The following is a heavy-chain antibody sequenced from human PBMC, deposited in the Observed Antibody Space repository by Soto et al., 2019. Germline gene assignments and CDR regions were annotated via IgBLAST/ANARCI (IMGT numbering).Heavy chain of an antibody. V-gene: IGHV1-69*01. CDR3: ARGLYSSSWYHPDY. Sequence: QVQLVQSGAEVKKPGSSVKVSCKASGGTFSSYAISWVRQAPGQGREWMGGIIPIFGTANYAQKFQGRVTITADESTSTAYMELSSLRSEDTAVYYCARGLYSSSWYHPDYWGQGTLVTVSS. D-gene: IGHD6-13*01. CDR1: GGTFSSYA. CDR2: IIPIFGTA. J-gene: IGHJ4*02.